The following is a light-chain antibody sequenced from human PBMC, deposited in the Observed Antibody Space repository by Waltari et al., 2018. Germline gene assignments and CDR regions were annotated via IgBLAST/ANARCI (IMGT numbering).Light chain of an antibody. CDR1: SSDVGGYNH. J-gene: IGLJ1*01. Sequence: QSALTQPASVPGSPGQSITIPCTGTSSDVGGYNHVSWYQQHPGKAPKLMIYDVSNRPSGVSNRFSGSKSGNTASLTISGLQAEDEADYYCSSYTSSSTPEVYVFGTGTKVTVL. CDR3: SSYTSSSTPEVYV. V-gene: IGLV2-14*01. CDR2: DVS.